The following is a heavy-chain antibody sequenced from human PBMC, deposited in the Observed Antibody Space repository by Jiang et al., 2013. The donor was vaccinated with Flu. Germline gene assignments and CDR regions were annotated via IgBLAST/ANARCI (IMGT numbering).Heavy chain of an antibody. CDR3: ARGGQQPYGGYFDY. D-gene: IGHD6-13*01. J-gene: IGHJ4*02. CDR2: ISSTSSTI. CDR1: GFTFSNYI. V-gene: IGHV3-48*01. Sequence: VQLVESGGGLVQPGGSLRLSCAVSGFTFSNYIMNWVRQAPGKGLEWVSYISSTSSTIYYADSVKGRFTISRDNAKNSLYLQMNSLRAEDTAVYYCARGGQQPYGGYFDYWAWEPWSPSP.